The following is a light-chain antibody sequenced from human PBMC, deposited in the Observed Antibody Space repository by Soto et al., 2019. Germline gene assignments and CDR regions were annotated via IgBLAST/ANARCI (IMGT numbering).Light chain of an antibody. CDR2: GVS. CDR1: HSVGTY. Sequence: EIVLTQSPASLSLSPGERATLSCRAAHSVGTYLAWYQQKPGQAPRLLLYGVSNRASGIPARFSGSGSGTDFTLTISSVEPEDSAIYYCQQRSNWPPLTFVQGTRLEIK. CDR3: QQRSNWPPLT. V-gene: IGKV3-11*01. J-gene: IGKJ5*01.